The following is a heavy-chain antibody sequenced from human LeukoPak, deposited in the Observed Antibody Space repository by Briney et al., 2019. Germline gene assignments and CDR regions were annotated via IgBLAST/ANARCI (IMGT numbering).Heavy chain of an antibody. CDR1: GYTFTGYY. J-gene: IGHJ4*02. CDR2: INPNSGGT. CDR3: ARDSGSGWYYFDY. Sequence: ASVKVSCKASGYTFTGYYMHWVRQAPGQGLEWMGRINPNSGGTNYAQKFQGRVTMTRDTSISTAYMELSRLRSDDTAVYYCARDSGSGWYYFDYWGQGTLVTVSS. D-gene: IGHD6-19*01. V-gene: IGHV1-2*06.